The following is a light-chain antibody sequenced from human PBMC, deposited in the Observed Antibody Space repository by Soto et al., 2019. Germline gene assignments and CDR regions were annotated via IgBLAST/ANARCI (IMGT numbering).Light chain of an antibody. CDR3: HQDFDLPLT. CDR1: QSLSNTY. Sequence: EIVMTQSPVTLSLSPVDIATLSCRASQSLSNTYISWYQQKPGQAPRLLIYGASTRATGIPARFSVSVSGTEFTLTISSLQPEDFALYYCHQDFDLPLTFGGGTKVEIK. J-gene: IGKJ4*01. CDR2: GAS. V-gene: IGKV3D-7*01.